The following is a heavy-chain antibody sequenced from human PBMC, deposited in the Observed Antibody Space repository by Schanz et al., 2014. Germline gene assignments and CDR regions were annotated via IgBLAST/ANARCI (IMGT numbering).Heavy chain of an antibody. J-gene: IGHJ5*02. CDR1: GYTFTDYG. D-gene: IGHD3-22*01. CDR3: AREVGLYDRGWFDP. Sequence: QVQLVQSGAEMKKPGASVKVSCKASGYTFTDYGVIWVRQAPGQGLEWMGRIIPIHGIVNYAQRFQDRVRITADKSTSTAYMELSSLRSDDTAVYYCAREVGLYDRGWFDPWGQGTLVTVSS. CDR2: IIPIHGIV. V-gene: IGHV1-69*09.